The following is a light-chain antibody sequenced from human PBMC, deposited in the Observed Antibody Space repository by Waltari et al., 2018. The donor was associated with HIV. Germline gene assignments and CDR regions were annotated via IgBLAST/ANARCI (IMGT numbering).Light chain of an antibody. J-gene: IGKJ1*01. CDR1: ERISSSY. V-gene: IGKV3-20*01. Sequence: EIVLTQSPGTLSLSPGERATISCRATERISSSYIACYQQKPGQAPRLLIYGASSRAAGTPDRFTGSGSGTDFILTITRLEPEDFAVYYCQQYRTSPWTFGQGTKVDLK. CDR2: GAS. CDR3: QQYRTSPWT.